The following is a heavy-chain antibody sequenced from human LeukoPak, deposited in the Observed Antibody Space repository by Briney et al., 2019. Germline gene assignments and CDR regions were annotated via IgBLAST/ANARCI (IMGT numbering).Heavy chain of an antibody. CDR2: ISGSGGST. J-gene: IGHJ4*02. V-gene: IGHV3-23*01. CDR3: AKDTRSYSSSSAFDY. CDR1: GFTFSSYA. D-gene: IGHD6-6*01. Sequence: GGSLRLSCAASGFTFSSYAMSWVRQAPGKGLEWVSAISGSGGSTYYADSVKGRFTISRDNSKSTLYLQMNSLRAEDTAVYYCAKDTRSYSSSSAFDYWGQGTLVTVSS.